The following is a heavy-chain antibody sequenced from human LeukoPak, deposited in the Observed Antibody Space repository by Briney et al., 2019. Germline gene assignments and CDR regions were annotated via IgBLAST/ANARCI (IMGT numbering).Heavy chain of an antibody. D-gene: IGHD2-21*02. J-gene: IGHJ5*02. CDR3: ARHPLAGVTEMLAWFDP. CDR1: GGSFSGYY. CDR2: INHSGST. V-gene: IGHV4-34*01. Sequence: SETLSLTCAVYGGSFSGYYWSWIRQPPGKGLEWIGEINHSGSTNYNPSLKSRVTISVDTSKNQFSLKVRSVTAADTAVYYCARHPLAGVTEMLAWFDPWGQGTLVIVSS.